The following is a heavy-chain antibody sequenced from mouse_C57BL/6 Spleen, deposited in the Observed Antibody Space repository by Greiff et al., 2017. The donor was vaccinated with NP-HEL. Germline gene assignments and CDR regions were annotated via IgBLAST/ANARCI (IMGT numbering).Heavy chain of an antibody. CDR3: ARELGVSNWYFDV. Sequence: QVQLQQSGAELVRPGASVKLSCKASGYTFTDYYINWVKQRPGQGLEWIARIYPGSGNTYYNEKFKGKATLTAEKSSSTAYMQLSSLTSEDSAVYFCARELGVSNWYFDVWGTGTTVTVSA. CDR1: GYTFTDYY. CDR2: IYPGSGNT. D-gene: IGHD4-1*01. V-gene: IGHV1-76*01. J-gene: IGHJ1*03.